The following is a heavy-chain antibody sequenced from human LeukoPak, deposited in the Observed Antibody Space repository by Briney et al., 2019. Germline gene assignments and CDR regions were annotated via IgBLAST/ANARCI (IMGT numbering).Heavy chain of an antibody. CDR3: ARAKYYDFWSAYYPDY. Sequence: PGGSLRLSCAASGFTFSSYSMNWVRQAPGKGLEWVSSISSSSSYIYYADSVKGRFTISRDNAKNSLYLQMNSLRAADTAVYYCARAKYYDFWSAYYPDYWGQGTLVTVSS. J-gene: IGHJ4*02. D-gene: IGHD3-3*01. CDR1: GFTFSSYS. V-gene: IGHV3-21*01. CDR2: ISSSSSYI.